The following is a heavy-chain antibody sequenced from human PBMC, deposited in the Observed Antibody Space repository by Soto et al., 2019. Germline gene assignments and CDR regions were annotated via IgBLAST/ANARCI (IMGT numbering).Heavy chain of an antibody. Sequence: SQTLSLTCAISGDSVSSNSAAWNWIRQSPSRGLEWLGRTYYRSKWYNDYAVSVKSRITINPDTSKNQFSLQLNSVTPEDTAVYYCAGVYDFWSAYGINANGPWGQGTLVTVSS. CDR3: AGVYDFWSAYGINANGP. J-gene: IGHJ5*02. D-gene: IGHD3-3*01. CDR2: TYYRSKWYN. CDR1: GDSVSSNSAA. V-gene: IGHV6-1*01.